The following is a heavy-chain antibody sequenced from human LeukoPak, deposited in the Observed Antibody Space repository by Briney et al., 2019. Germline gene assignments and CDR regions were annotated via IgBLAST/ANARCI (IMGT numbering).Heavy chain of an antibody. CDR2: INHSGST. CDR1: GGSFSGYY. D-gene: IGHD3-3*01. Sequence: SETLSLTCAVYGGSFSGYYWSWIRQPPGKGLEWIGEINHSGSTNYNPSLKSRVTISVDTSKNQFSLKLSSVTAADTAVYYCARAERSPETPGRYDFWSGYSTDFDYWGQGTLVTVSS. J-gene: IGHJ4*02. CDR3: ARAERSPETPGRYDFWSGYSTDFDY. V-gene: IGHV4-34*01.